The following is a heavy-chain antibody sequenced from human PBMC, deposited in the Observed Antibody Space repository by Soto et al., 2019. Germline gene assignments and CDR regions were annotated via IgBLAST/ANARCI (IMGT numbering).Heavy chain of an antibody. Sequence: GSLRLSCAASGFTFSSYAMTWVRRAPGKGLEWVSSISVSGDNTYYADSVKGRFTISRDNSKNTFYLQMSSLRADDTAEYYCAKAGTHSYFDYWGQGTLVTVSS. V-gene: IGHV3-23*01. J-gene: IGHJ4*02. CDR1: GFTFSSYA. CDR3: AKAGTHSYFDY. CDR2: ISVSGDNT. D-gene: IGHD1-1*01.